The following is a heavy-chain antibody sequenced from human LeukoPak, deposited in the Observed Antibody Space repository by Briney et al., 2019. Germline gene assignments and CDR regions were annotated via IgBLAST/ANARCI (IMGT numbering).Heavy chain of an antibody. V-gene: IGHV1-18*01. Sequence: GASVKVSCKASGYTFTSYGISWVRQAPGQGLEWMGWISAYNGNTNYAQKLQGRVTMTTDTSTSTAYTELRSLRSDDTAVYYCARDSWAKYYYDSSGYYYFDYWGQGTLVTVSS. J-gene: IGHJ4*02. CDR3: ARDSWAKYYYDSSGYYYFDY. D-gene: IGHD3-22*01. CDR2: ISAYNGNT. CDR1: GYTFTSYG.